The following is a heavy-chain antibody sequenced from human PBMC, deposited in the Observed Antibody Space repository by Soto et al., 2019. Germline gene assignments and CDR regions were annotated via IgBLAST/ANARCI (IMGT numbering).Heavy chain of an antibody. D-gene: IGHD6-25*01. CDR2: ISAYNGNT. J-gene: IGHJ3*02. V-gene: IGHV1-18*01. Sequence: QVQLVQSGAEVKKPGASVKVSCKASGYTFTSYGISWVRQAPGQGLEWMGWISAYNGNTNYAQKLQGRVTMTTDTSTSTAYMELRSLRSDDTAVYYCSRTYSSDEGIINDDAFDIWGQGTMVTVSS. CDR3: SRTYSSDEGIINDDAFDI. CDR1: GYTFTSYG.